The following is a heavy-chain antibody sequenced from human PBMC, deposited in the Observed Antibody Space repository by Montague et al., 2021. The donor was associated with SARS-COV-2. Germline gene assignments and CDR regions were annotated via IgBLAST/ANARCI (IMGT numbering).Heavy chain of an antibody. CDR1: GGSISSSSYY. Sequence: SETLSLTCTVSGGSISSSSYYWGWIRQPPGKGLEWIGSIYYSGSTYYNPSLKSRVTISVDTSKNQFSLKLSSVTAADTAVYYCARHDFGFTIIGYVRGGCFDPWGHGTLVTVSS. CDR2: IYYSGST. D-gene: IGHD3-3*01. CDR3: ARHDFGFTIIGYVRGGCFDP. J-gene: IGHJ5*02. V-gene: IGHV4-39*01.